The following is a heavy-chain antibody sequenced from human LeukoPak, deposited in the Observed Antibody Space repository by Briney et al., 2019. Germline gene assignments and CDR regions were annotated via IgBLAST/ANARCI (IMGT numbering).Heavy chain of an antibody. CDR1: GFTFSSFD. Sequence: GGSLRLSCAASGFTFSSFDMHWVRQPTGQGLEWVSTIGTAGGTYYPGSVEGRFTLSRDNAKNFLYLQMNSLTAGDTAVYYCARGPPRGKYYYMDVWGKGTTVTVSS. V-gene: IGHV3-13*01. CDR2: IGTAGGT. D-gene: IGHD1-1*01. J-gene: IGHJ6*03. CDR3: ARGPPRGKYYYMDV.